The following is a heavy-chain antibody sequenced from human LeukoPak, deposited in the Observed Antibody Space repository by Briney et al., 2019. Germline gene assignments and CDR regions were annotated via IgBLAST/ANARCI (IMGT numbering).Heavy chain of an antibody. CDR3: ARLGSGWLRDAFDI. CDR2: IYYSGST. CDR1: GGSISSYY. V-gene: IGHV4-59*08. D-gene: IGHD6-19*01. Sequence: SETLSLTCTVSGGSISSYYWSWIRQPPGKGLEWIGYIYYSGSTNYNPSLKSRVTISVDTSKNQFSLKLSSVAAADTAVYYCARLGSGWLRDAFDIWGQGTMVTVSS. J-gene: IGHJ3*02.